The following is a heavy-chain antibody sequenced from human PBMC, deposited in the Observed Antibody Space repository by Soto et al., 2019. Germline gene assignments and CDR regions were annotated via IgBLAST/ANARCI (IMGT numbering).Heavy chain of an antibody. J-gene: IGHJ5*02. D-gene: IGHD6-19*01. Sequence: ASVKVSCKASGYTFTSYGISWVRQAPGQGLEWMGWISAYNGNTNYAQKFQGRVTMTTDTSTSTAYMELRSLRSDDTAVYYCARVTQWLVFVEGFDPWGQGTLVTVSS. CDR2: ISAYNGNT. CDR1: GYTFTSYG. CDR3: ARVTQWLVFVEGFDP. V-gene: IGHV1-18*01.